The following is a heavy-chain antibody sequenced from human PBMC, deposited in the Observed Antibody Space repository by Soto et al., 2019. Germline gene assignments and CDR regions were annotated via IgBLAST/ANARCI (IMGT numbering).Heavy chain of an antibody. D-gene: IGHD3-3*01. CDR1: GGSITNTSYY. J-gene: IGHJ4*02. Sequence: SETLSLTCTVSGGSITNTSYYWGWIRQPPGKGLEWMGSIYYSGTTYNNPSLKSRVTMSIDTSKNQFSLKLSSVTAAVTAVYYCASDRLTKYGEGHLYYFDYWGQGALVTVSS. CDR2: IYYSGTT. CDR3: ASDRLTKYGEGHLYYFDY. V-gene: IGHV4-39*01.